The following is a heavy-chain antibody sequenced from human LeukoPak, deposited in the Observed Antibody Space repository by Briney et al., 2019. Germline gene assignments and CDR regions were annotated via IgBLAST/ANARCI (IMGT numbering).Heavy chain of an antibody. J-gene: IGHJ4*02. CDR3: ARKWLLLQYFDY. D-gene: IGHD3-22*01. Sequence: SETLSLTCTVSGGSISSSSYYWGWIRQPPGKGLEWIGSIYYSGSTYYNPSLKSRVTISVDTSKNQFSLKLSSVTAADTAVYYCARKWLLLQYFDYWGQGTLVTVSS. CDR2: IYYSGST. V-gene: IGHV4-39*07. CDR1: GGSISSSSYY.